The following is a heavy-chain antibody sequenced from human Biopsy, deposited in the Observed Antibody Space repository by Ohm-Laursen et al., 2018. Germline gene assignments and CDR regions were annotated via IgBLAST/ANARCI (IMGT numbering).Heavy chain of an antibody. CDR2: IYYTGST. D-gene: IGHD1-26*01. J-gene: IGHJ2*01. Sequence: GTLSLTCTVSGGPMSSYYWSWIRQPPGKGLEWIGYIYYTGSTNYNTSLKSRFTISVDTSMNHLFLRLPSLTAADTAVYYCARHAPSYSGSYWRYFDLWGRGTLVTVSS. CDR1: GGPMSSYY. CDR3: ARHAPSYSGSYWRYFDL. V-gene: IGHV4-59*08.